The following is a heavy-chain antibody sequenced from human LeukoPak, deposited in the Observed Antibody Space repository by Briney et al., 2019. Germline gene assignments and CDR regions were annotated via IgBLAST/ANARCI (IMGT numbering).Heavy chain of an antibody. CDR2: ISPSGGST. V-gene: IGHV1-46*01. CDR1: GYTFTSNY. Sequence: ASVKVSCKAFGYTFTSNYMHWVRQAPGQGPEWMGVISPSGGSTTYAQKFQGRVTLTRDMSTSTDYLELSSLRAEDTAMYYCAKVSLNMVNDAFDIWGQGTMVSVSS. CDR3: AKVSLNMVNDAFDI. J-gene: IGHJ3*02. D-gene: IGHD4/OR15-4a*01.